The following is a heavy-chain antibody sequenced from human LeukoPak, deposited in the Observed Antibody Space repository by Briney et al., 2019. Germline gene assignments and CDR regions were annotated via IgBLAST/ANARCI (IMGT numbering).Heavy chain of an antibody. D-gene: IGHD2-15*01. J-gene: IGHJ3*02. CDR3: AKAFYSRIGDAFDI. Sequence: PGGSLRVSCAASGFTFDDYAMHWVRQAPGNGLEWVSGISWNSGSIGYADSVKGRFTISRDNAKNSLYLQMNSLRAEDTALYYCAKAFYSRIGDAFDIWGQGTMVTVSS. V-gene: IGHV3-9*01. CDR2: ISWNSGSI. CDR1: GFTFDDYA.